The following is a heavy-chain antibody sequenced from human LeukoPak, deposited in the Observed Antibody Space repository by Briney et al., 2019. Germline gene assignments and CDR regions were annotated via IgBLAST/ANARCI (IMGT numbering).Heavy chain of an antibody. J-gene: IGHJ4*02. CDR1: GFTFSNYA. CDR3: ASGPADFDY. D-gene: IGHD6-19*01. Sequence: GGSLRLSCAASGFTFSNYAMSWVRQAPGKGLEWVANIKQDGSEKYYVDSVKGRFTISRDNAKNSLYLQMNSLRAEDTAVYYCASGPADFDYWGQGTLVTVSP. V-gene: IGHV3-7*01. CDR2: IKQDGSEK.